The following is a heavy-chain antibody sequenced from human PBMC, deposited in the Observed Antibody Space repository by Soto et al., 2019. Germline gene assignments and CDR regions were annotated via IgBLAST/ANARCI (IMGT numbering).Heavy chain of an antibody. V-gene: IGHV4-30-4*01. CDR1: GSSISSSSYY. D-gene: IGHD3-22*01. CDR2: IYYSGST. Sequence: SETLSLTCTVSGSSISSSSYYWSWIRQPPGKGLEWIGYIYYSGSTYYNPSLKSRVTISVDTTKNQFSLKLSSVTAADTAVYYCARDDSSGYSGYWGQGTLVTVSS. CDR3: ARDDSSGYSGY. J-gene: IGHJ4*02.